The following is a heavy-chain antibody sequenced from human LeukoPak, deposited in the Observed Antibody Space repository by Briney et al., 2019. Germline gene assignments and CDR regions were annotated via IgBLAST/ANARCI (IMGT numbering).Heavy chain of an antibody. CDR1: GESFSGYY. Sequence: SETLSLTCGVYGESFSGYYWTWIRQPPGKGLEWIGEINPSGTTKYNPSLKSLVTISADASKNQVFLKLTSVTAADTALYYCARGLVNSAYDSYFYMDVWDKGTTVIVSS. J-gene: IGHJ6*03. D-gene: IGHD5-12*01. V-gene: IGHV4-34*01. CDR2: INPSGTT. CDR3: ARGLVNSAYDSYFYMDV.